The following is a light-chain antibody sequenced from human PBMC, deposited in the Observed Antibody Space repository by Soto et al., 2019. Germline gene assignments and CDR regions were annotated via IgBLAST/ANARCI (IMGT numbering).Light chain of an antibody. V-gene: IGKV3-20*01. J-gene: IGKJ1*01. CDR1: QRISSSY. CDR2: AAS. CDR3: QEYCSSRWK. Sequence: VVLTQSPGTLSLSPGERTTLSCRASQRISSSYLAWYQQKPGQAPMLLLDAASSRATGIPDRFSGSGSGTDFTLTISRLESDDFAVYYCQEYCSSRWKLGQGTKVEIK.